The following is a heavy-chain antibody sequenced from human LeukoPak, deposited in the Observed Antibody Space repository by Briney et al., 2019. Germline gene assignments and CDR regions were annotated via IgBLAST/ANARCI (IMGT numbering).Heavy chain of an antibody. CDR1: GFTFGSPW. Sequence: GGSLRLSCAASGFTFGSPWMHWVRLAPGKGLEWVALISHRGSDEYYADSVKGRFTISRDNSKNMLYLQMNSLRAEDSALYYCARGGRGSAAVVAPRSFDIWGQGTMVTVSS. J-gene: IGHJ3*02. CDR2: ISHRGSDE. V-gene: IGHV3-30*03. CDR3: ARGGRGSAAVVAPRSFDI. D-gene: IGHD3-22*01.